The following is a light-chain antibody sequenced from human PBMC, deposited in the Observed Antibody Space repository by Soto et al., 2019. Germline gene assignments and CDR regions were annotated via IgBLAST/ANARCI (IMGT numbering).Light chain of an antibody. CDR2: GAS. CDR1: QRVSSN. CDR3: QHYNNWPPWT. V-gene: IGKV3-15*01. Sequence: EIVMTQSPATLSVSPGERATLSCSASQRVSSNLAWYQQKPGQAPRLLIYGASTRATGIPARFIGSGSGTXFTLTISSLQSEDFAVYYCQHYNNWPPWTFGQGTKVEIK. J-gene: IGKJ1*01.